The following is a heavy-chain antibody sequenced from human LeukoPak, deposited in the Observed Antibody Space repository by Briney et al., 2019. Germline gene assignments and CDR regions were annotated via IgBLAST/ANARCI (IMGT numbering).Heavy chain of an antibody. Sequence: PGGSLRLSCAASGFTFSSYGMHWVRQAPGKGLEWVAVISYDGSNKYYADSVKGRFTISRDNSKNTLYLQMNSLRAEDTAVYYCAKGIAYCGGDCYPDAIYYYYGMDVWGQGTTVTVSS. CDR3: AKGIAYCGGDCYPDAIYYYYGMDV. D-gene: IGHD2-21*02. J-gene: IGHJ6*02. CDR1: GFTFSSYG. CDR2: ISYDGSNK. V-gene: IGHV3-30*18.